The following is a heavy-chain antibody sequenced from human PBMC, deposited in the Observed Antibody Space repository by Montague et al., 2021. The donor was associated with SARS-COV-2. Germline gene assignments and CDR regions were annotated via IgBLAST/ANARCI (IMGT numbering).Heavy chain of an antibody. CDR2: IRTTGHT. CDR1: GASISTGIYY. Sequence: TLSLTCTVSGASISTGIYYWSWIRQPAGKGLEWIGRIRTTGHTDYNSSLESRVFMSVDTSTNQFSLSLTSVTAADTAAYSGARFGSGTLEFDLWGQGTLVTVSA. CDR3: ARFGSGTLEFDL. V-gene: IGHV4-61*02. D-gene: IGHD3-10*01. J-gene: IGHJ4*02.